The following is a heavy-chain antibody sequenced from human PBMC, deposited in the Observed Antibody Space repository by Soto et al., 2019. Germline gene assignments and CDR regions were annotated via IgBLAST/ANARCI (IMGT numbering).Heavy chain of an antibody. J-gene: IGHJ4*02. CDR3: ASGYYYDSSGPFGY. D-gene: IGHD3-22*01. Sequence: GASVKVSCKASGYTFTNYGIVWVRQAPGQGLEWMGWIGPYNGNTNYAQKFQGRVTMTRNTSISTAYMELSSLRSEDTAVYYCASGYYYDSSGPFGYWGQGTLVTVSS. CDR1: GYTFTNYG. CDR2: IGPYNGNT. V-gene: IGHV1-18*01.